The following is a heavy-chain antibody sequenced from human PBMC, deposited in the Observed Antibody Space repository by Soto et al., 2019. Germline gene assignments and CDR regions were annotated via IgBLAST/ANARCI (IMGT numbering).Heavy chain of an antibody. CDR1: GFTFGDYA. V-gene: IGHV3-49*03. CDR2: IRSKAYGGTT. Sequence: EVQLVESGGGSVQPGRSLRLSCTASGFTFGDYAMSWFRQAPGKGLEWVGFIRSKAYGGTTEYAASVKGRFTISRDDSKSIAYLQMNSLKTEDTAVYYCTRGSPIVVVPAASEDAFDIWGQGTMVTVSS. D-gene: IGHD2-2*01. J-gene: IGHJ3*02. CDR3: TRGSPIVVVPAASEDAFDI.